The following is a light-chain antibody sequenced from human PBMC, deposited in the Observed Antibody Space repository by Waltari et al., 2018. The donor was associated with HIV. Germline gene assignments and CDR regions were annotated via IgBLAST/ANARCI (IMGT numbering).Light chain of an antibody. Sequence: DIHLTQSPSSVSVSVGETVTLTCRASQRISNLLAWYQQQPGKAPKLLIYAASTLQSGVPSRFSGRGSGTDFTLTITNLQPEDFATYYCQQANSFLTFGGGTKVEIK. CDR3: QQANSFLT. V-gene: IGKV1D-12*01. CDR2: AAS. CDR1: QRISNL. J-gene: IGKJ4*01.